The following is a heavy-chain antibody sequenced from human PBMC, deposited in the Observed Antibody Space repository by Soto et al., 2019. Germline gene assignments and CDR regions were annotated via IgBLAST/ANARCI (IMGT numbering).Heavy chain of an antibody. D-gene: IGHD2-2*01. CDR3: ARHEYQLLPNWFDP. V-gene: IGHV5-51*01. CDR2: IYPGDSDT. Sequence: PGQSLKISCKVSVYSFTSYWIGWVRQMPGKGLEWMGIIYPGDSDTRYSPSFQGQVTISADKSISTAYLQWSSLKASDTAMYYCARHEYQLLPNWFDPWGQGTLVTVSS. CDR1: VYSFTSYW. J-gene: IGHJ5*02.